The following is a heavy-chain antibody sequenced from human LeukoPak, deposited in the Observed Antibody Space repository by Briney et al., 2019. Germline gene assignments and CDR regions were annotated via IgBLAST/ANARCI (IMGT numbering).Heavy chain of an antibody. CDR2: IYHSGST. V-gene: IGHV4-38-2*01. J-gene: IGHJ3*02. Sequence: SETLSLTCAASGYSISSGYYWGWIRQPPGKGLEWIGSIYHSGSTYYNPSLKSRVTISVDTSKNQFSLKLSSVTAADTAVYYCARLAIFGEDAFDIWGQGTMVTVSS. CDR1: GYSISSGYY. D-gene: IGHD3-3*01. CDR3: ARLAIFGEDAFDI.